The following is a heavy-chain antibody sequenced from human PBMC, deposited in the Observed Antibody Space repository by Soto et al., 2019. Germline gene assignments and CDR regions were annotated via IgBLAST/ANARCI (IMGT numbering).Heavy chain of an antibody. V-gene: IGHV1-3*01. Sequence: ASVKVSCKASGYGFSNYAMHWVRQAPGQRLEWMGWINPGNGNTKYSQKFQGRVTITRDTSASTAYMELSSLRSEDTAVYYCARDQGGSYYPYYYYGMDVWGQGTTVTVSS. CDR2: INPGNGNT. D-gene: IGHD1-26*01. CDR1: GYGFSNYA. CDR3: ARDQGGSYYPYYYYGMDV. J-gene: IGHJ6*02.